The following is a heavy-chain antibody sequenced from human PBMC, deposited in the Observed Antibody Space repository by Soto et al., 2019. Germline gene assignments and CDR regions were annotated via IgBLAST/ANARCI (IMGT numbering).Heavy chain of an antibody. J-gene: IGHJ4*02. D-gene: IGHD3-9*01. CDR3: ATRLDILTGFDY. V-gene: IGHV1-8*01. Sequence: QVQLVQSGAEVKKPGASVKVSCKASGYTFTSYDINWVRQATGQGLEWMGWMNPNSGNTGYEKKFQGRVTMTSNTSISTAYMELSSLRSEETAVYYCATRLDILTGFDYWGQGTLVTVSS. CDR2: MNPNSGNT. CDR1: GYTFTSYD.